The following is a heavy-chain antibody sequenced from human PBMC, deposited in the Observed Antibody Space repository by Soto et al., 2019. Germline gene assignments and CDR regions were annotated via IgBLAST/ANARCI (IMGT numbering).Heavy chain of an antibody. D-gene: IGHD1-1*01. Sequence: SVKVSCKASGGTFSSYAISWVRQAPGQGLEWMGGIIPIFGTANYAQKFQGRVTITADKSTSTAYMELSSLRSEDTAVYYCARAPEPPYYYYYGMDVWGQGTTVTVSS. CDR2: IIPIFGTA. V-gene: IGHV1-69*06. J-gene: IGHJ6*02. CDR3: ARAPEPPYYYYYGMDV. CDR1: GGTFSSYA.